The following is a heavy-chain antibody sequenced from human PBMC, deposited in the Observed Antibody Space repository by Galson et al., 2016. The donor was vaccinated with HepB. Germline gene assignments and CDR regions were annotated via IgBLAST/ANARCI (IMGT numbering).Heavy chain of an antibody. D-gene: IGHD6-19*01. CDR3: ARDLGSSGWYY. CDR2: ISAYNGNT. J-gene: IGHJ4*02. Sequence: SVKVSCKASGYSFTSYGITWVRQAPGQGLEWMGWISAYNGNTYYAQNFQGRITMTTDTSTSTAYLELRSLRSGDTAMFYCARDLGSSGWYYWGQGTLVTVSS. V-gene: IGHV1-18*01. CDR1: GYSFTSYG.